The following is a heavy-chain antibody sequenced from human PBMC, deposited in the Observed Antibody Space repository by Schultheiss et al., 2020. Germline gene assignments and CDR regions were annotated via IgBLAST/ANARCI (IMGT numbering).Heavy chain of an antibody. D-gene: IGHD4-17*01. CDR3: ATHLRYGDYLGAFDI. CDR2: IIPILGIA. J-gene: IGHJ3*02. CDR1: GGTFSSYA. Sequence: SVKVSCKASGGTFSSYAISWVRQAPGQGLEWMGRIIPILGIANYAQKFQGRVTITADKSTSTAYMELSSLRSEDTAVYYCATHLRYGDYLGAFDIWGQGTMVTVSS. V-gene: IGHV1-69*04.